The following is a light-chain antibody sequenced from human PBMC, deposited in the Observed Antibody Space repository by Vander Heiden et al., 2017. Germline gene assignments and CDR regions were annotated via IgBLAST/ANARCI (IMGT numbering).Light chain of an antibody. V-gene: IGLV1-40*01. CDR3: QSYDSSLSGSRV. CDR2: TTS. J-gene: IGLJ2*01. CDR1: SSNIGAGYD. Sequence: PVLTQPPSVSGAPGQRVTISCTGSSSNIGAGYDVHWYQQFPGTAAKLLIYTTSTRPSGVPDRFSGSKSGTSASLAITGLQAEDEADYYCQSYDSSLSGSRVFGGGTKLTVL.